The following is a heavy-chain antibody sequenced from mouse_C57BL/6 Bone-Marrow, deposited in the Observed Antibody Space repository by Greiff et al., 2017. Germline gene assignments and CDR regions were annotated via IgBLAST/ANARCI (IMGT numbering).Heavy chain of an antibody. V-gene: IGHV1-80*01. CDR3: AREGIYFDY. J-gene: IGHJ2*01. Sequence: LQESGASVKISCKASGYAFSSYWMNWVKQRPGKGLEWLGQIYPGDGDTNYNGKFKGKATLTADKSSSTAYMQLSSRTSEDSAVYFCAREGIYFDYGGQGTTLTVSS. CDR2: IYPGDGDT. CDR1: GYAFSSYW.